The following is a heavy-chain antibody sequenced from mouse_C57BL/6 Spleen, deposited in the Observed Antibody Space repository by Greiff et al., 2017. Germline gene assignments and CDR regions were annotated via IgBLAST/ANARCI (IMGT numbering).Heavy chain of an antibody. V-gene: IGHV1-64*01. D-gene: IGHD2-1*01. Sequence: VQLQQPGAELVKPGASVKLSCKASGYTFTSYWMHWVKQRPGQGLEWIGMIHPNSGSTNYNEKFKSKATLTVDKSSSTAYMQLSSLTSEDSAVYYCARSGGKLYFDYWGQGTTLTVSS. CDR2: IHPNSGST. J-gene: IGHJ2*01. CDR1: GYTFTSYW. CDR3: ARSGGKLYFDY.